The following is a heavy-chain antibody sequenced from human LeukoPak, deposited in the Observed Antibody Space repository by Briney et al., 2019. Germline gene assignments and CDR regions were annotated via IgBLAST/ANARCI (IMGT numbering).Heavy chain of an antibody. CDR1: GFTFSSYW. V-gene: IGHV3-7*01. Sequence: GGSLRLSCAASGFTFSSYWMSWVRQAPGKGLECVDNIKEDGSEEYYVDSVKGRFSISRDNAKNSLYLQMNSLRAEDTAVYYCARDWLAGNPYHAFDLWGKGTMVTVSS. CDR3: ARDWLAGNPYHAFDL. CDR2: IKEDGSEE. J-gene: IGHJ3*01. D-gene: IGHD3-22*01.